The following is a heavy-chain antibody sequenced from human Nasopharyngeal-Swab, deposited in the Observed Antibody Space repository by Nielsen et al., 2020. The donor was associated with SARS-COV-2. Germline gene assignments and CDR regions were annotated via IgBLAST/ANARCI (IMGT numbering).Heavy chain of an antibody. CDR2: ISASGGST. D-gene: IGHD6-19*01. CDR1: GFTFNIYA. V-gene: IGHV3-23*01. Sequence: GESLKISCIASGFTFNIYAMAWVRRTPGRGLQWVSGISASGGSTYYADSVKGRFTISRDNSKNTLYLQMNSLRAEDTAVYYCAKEYSSGWYLPGYWGQGTLVTVSS. J-gene: IGHJ4*02. CDR3: AKEYSSGWYLPGY.